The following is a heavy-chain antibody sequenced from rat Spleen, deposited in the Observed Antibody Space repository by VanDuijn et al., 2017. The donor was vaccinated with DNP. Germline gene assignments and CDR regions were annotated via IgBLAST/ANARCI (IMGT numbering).Heavy chain of an antibody. CDR3: ARGAIAAISLRGWFAY. CDR1: GFTFSYYG. D-gene: IGHD1-2*01. Sequence: EVQLVESGGGLVQPGRSLKLSCTASGFTFSYYGMAWVRQAPPTGLEWVASISYDGLTTYYRDTVRGRFTISRDNAKSSLYLQMNSLKSEDTATYYCARGAIAAISLRGWFAYWGQGTLVTVSS. J-gene: IGHJ3*01. V-gene: IGHV5-20*01. CDR2: ISYDGLTT.